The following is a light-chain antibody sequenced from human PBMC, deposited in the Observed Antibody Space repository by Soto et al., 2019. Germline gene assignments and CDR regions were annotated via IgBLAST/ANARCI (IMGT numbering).Light chain of an antibody. V-gene: IGKV1-39*01. CDR3: QQSYATVLT. CDR2: AAS. Sequence: DIQMTQSPSSLSTSVGDRVTITCRASQGISTFLNWYQQKPGKAHRLLIYAASMLQSWVPARFSGSGAETDFTLTITSLQPEDYGIYCCQQSYATVLTFGGGTKVE. CDR1: QGISTF. J-gene: IGKJ4*01.